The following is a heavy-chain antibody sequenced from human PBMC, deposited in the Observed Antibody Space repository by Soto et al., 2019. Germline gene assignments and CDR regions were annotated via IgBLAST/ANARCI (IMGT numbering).Heavy chain of an antibody. D-gene: IGHD2-15*01. Sequence: GGSLRLSCAASGFTFSSYSMNWVRQAPGKGLEWVSYISSSSSTIYYADSVKGRLTISRDNAKNSLYLQMNSLRAEDTAVYYCAVHPRPYCSGGSCYSKRYYYYMDVWGKGTTVTVSS. J-gene: IGHJ6*03. V-gene: IGHV3-48*01. CDR3: AVHPRPYCSGGSCYSKRYYYYMDV. CDR2: ISSSSSTI. CDR1: GFTFSSYS.